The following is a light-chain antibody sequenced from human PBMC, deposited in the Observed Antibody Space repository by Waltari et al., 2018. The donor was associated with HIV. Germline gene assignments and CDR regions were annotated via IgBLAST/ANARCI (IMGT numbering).Light chain of an antibody. CDR2: DVY. V-gene: IGLV2-14*03. Sequence: QSALTHPASVSGSPRQSITISCTGTSSDVGAYEYSSWYQQHPGKVPKLLIYDVYNRPSRISNRFSGSKSGNTASLTISGLQAEDEAAYYCASFTSGRLNVFGTGTKVTVL. J-gene: IGLJ1*01. CDR1: SSDVGAYEY. CDR3: ASFTSGRLNV.